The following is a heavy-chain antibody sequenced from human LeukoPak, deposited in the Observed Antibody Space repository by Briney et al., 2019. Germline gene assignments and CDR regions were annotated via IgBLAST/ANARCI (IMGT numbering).Heavy chain of an antibody. CDR3: ARRFAPGSGSHTPTSDS. D-gene: IGHD3-10*01. Sequence: GGSLRLSCAASGFTFSSYWMSWVRQAPGKGLEWVSYISSSSSTIYYADSVKGRFTISRDNAKNSLYLQMNSLRAEDTAVYYCARRFAPGSGSHTPTSDSWGQGTLVTVSS. CDR1: GFTFSSYW. J-gene: IGHJ4*02. CDR2: ISSSSSTI. V-gene: IGHV3-48*01.